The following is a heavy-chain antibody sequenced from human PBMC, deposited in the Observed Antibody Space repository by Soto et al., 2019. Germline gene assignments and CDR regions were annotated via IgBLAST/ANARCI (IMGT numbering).Heavy chain of an antibody. J-gene: IGHJ3*02. CDR2: IYPGDSDT. CDR1: GYSFTSYW. D-gene: IGHD3-16*01. CDR3: ARPPKTTSGAFDI. Sequence: GESLKISCKGSGYSFTSYWIGWVRQMPGKGLEWMGIIYPGDSDTRYSPSFQGQVTISADKSISTAYLQWSSLKASDTAMYYGARPPKTTSGAFDIWGQGKMVTVSS. V-gene: IGHV5-51*01.